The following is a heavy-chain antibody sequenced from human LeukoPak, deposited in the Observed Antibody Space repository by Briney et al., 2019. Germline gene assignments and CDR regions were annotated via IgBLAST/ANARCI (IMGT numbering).Heavy chain of an antibody. CDR1: GFTFSRYP. D-gene: IGHD2-2*01. Sequence: GGSLRLSCSASGFTFSRYPMHWVRQAPGKGLAYVSAISSNGGSTYYADSVKGRFTISRDNSRNTLYLQMSSLRAEDTAVYYCVMLGCSSTSCYLVGDYWGQGTLVTVSA. CDR3: VMLGCSSTSCYLVGDY. V-gene: IGHV3-64D*06. J-gene: IGHJ4*02. CDR2: ISSNGGST.